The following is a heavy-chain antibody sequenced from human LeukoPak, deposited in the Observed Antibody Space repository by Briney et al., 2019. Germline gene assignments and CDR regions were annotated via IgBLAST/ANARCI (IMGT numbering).Heavy chain of an antibody. J-gene: IGHJ5*02. D-gene: IGHD6-19*01. CDR3: ARMAGTATWFDP. CDR1: GGSFSGYY. V-gene: IGHV4-34*01. Sequence: PSETLSLTCAVYGGSFSGYYWSWIRQPPGKGLEWIGEINHSGSTNYNPSLKSRVTISVDTSKNQFSLKLSSVTAADTAVYYCARMAGTATWFDPWGQGTLVTVSS. CDR2: INHSGST.